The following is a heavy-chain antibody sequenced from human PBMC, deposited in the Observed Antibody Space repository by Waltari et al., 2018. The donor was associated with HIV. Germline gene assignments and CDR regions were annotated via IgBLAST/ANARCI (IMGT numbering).Heavy chain of an antibody. CDR2: IKHSGST. J-gene: IGHJ4*02. CDR1: GGSFSGYY. Sequence: QVQLQQWGAGLLKPSETLSLPCGVYGGSFSGYYWSWIRQPPGKGMEWIWEIKHSGSTNYNPSLKGRVTISVDTSKNQFSLKLSSVTAADTGVYYCARGRVDRSFYYWGQGTLVTVSS. CDR3: ARGRVDRSFYY. V-gene: IGHV4-34*01. D-gene: IGHD5-12*01.